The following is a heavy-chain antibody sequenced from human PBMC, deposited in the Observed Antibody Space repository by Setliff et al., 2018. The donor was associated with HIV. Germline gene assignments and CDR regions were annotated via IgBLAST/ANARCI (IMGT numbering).Heavy chain of an antibody. CDR3: ASYGSGSSFDP. CDR1: GYTFTGYY. CDR2: IIPNSGGT. D-gene: IGHD3-10*01. J-gene: IGHJ5*02. Sequence: ASVKVSCKASGYTFTGYYIQWVRQAPGQGLEWMGWIIPNSGGTNYAQKFQGRVTMTRDTSISTAYMELSGLRSEDTAVYYCASYGSGSSFDPWGQGTLVTVSS. V-gene: IGHV1-2*02.